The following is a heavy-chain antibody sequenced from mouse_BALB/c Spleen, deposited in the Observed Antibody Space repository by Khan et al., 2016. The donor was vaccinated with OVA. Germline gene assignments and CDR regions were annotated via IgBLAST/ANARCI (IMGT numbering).Heavy chain of an antibody. CDR2: IDPYDSET. Sequence: QVQLQQPGAELVRPGASVKLSCEASGYTFTSYWMNWVKQSPEQGLEWIGSIDPYDSETHYNQNFKDKAILTVDKSSSTAYMQLSSLTSEDSAVYFCARNPFAYWGQGTLVTVSA. CDR3: ARNPFAY. J-gene: IGHJ3*01. V-gene: IGHV1-52*01. CDR1: GYTFTSYW.